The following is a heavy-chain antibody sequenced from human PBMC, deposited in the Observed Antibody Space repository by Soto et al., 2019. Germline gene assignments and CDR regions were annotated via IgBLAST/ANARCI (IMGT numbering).Heavy chain of an antibody. D-gene: IGHD6-19*01. CDR3: ARLAVKNGSGLADY. J-gene: IGHJ4*02. V-gene: IGHV3-73*02. CDR1: GFTFTGSA. CDR2: IRSKANSYAT. Sequence: EVQLVESGGGLVKPGESLTLSCAASGFTFTGSAIHWVRQASGKGPEWVGRIRSKANSYATAYSESAKGRFTISRDDSKNTAFLQMSSLKTEDTAVYYCARLAVKNGSGLADYWGQGTLVTVSS.